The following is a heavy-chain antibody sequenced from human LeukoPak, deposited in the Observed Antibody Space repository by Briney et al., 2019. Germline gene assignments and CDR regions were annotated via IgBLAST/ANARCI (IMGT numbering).Heavy chain of an antibody. CDR3: ARGPKRNSSGWYLRPDY. V-gene: IGHV4-34*01. CDR1: GGSFSGYY. Sequence: PSETLSLTCAVYGGSFSGYYWSWIRQPPGKGLEWIGEINHSGSTNYNPSLKSRVTISVDTSKNQFSLKLSSVTAADTAVYYCARGPKRNSSGWYLRPDYWGQGTLVTVSS. CDR2: INHSGST. J-gene: IGHJ4*02. D-gene: IGHD6-19*01.